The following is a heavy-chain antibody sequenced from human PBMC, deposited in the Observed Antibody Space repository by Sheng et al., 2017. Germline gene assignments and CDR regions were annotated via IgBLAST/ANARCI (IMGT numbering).Heavy chain of an antibody. J-gene: IGHJ4*02. Sequence: QVQLQQWGAGLLKPSETLSLTCAVYGGSFSGYYWSWIRQPPGKGLEWIGEINHSGSTNYNPSLKSRVTISVDTSKNQFSLKLSSVTAADTAVYYCARGPSRDGYRAFDYWGQGTLVTVSS. CDR1: GGSFSGYY. CDR2: INHSGST. CDR3: ARGPSRDGYRAFDY. D-gene: IGHD5-12*01. V-gene: IGHV4-34*01.